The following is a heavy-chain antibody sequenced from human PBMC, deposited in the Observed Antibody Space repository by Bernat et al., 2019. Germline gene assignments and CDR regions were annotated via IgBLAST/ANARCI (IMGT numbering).Heavy chain of an antibody. CDR1: GFTFSSYG. CDR3: AKGSRGSYTVYFDY. V-gene: IGHV3-30*18. D-gene: IGHD1-26*01. Sequence: QVQLVESGGGVVQPGRSLRLSCAASGFTFSSYGMHWVRQAPGKGLEWVAVISYDGSNKYYADSVRGRFTIARDNSKNTLYLQMSRLRAEDTAVYYCAKGSRGSYTVYFDYWGQGTLVTVSS. CDR2: ISYDGSNK. J-gene: IGHJ4*02.